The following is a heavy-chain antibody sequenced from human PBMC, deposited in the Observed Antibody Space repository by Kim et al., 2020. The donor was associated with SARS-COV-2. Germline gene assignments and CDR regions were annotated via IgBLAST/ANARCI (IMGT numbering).Heavy chain of an antibody. CDR3: AAGYSYSYYYYGMDV. CDR1: GFTFTSSA. J-gene: IGHJ6*02. D-gene: IGHD5-18*01. CDR2: IVVGSGNT. V-gene: IGHV1-58*01. Sequence: SVKVSCKASGFTFTSSAVQWVRQARGQRLEWIGWIVVGSGNTNYAQKFQERVTITRDMSTSTAYMELSSLRSEDTAVYYCAAGYSYSYYYYGMDVWGQGTTVTVSS.